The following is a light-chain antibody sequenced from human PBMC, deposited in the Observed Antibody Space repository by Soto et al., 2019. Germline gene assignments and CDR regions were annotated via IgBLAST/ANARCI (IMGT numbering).Light chain of an antibody. CDR2: EVS. V-gene: IGLV2-8*01. J-gene: IGLJ1*01. Sequence: QSALTQPPSPSVSPGQSVTISCTGTSSDVGGYDYVSWYQQHPGKVPKLMIYEVSKRPSGVPDRFSGSKSGNTASLTVSGLQAEDEADYYCSSYAGSNIYVFGTGTKVTVL. CDR1: SSDVGGYDY. CDR3: SSYAGSNIYV.